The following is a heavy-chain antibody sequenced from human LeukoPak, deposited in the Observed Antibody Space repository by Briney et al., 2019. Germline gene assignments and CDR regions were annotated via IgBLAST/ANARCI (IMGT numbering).Heavy chain of an antibody. Sequence: QPGGSLRLSCAASGFTFSSYAMSWVRQAPGKGLEWVSVISGSGGSTYYADSVKGRFTISRDNSKNTLYLQMNSLRAEDTAVYYCASWRFGGYYFDYWGQGTLVTVSS. CDR2: ISGSGGST. D-gene: IGHD3-10*01. J-gene: IGHJ4*02. CDR3: ASWRFGGYYFDY. V-gene: IGHV3-23*01. CDR1: GFTFSSYA.